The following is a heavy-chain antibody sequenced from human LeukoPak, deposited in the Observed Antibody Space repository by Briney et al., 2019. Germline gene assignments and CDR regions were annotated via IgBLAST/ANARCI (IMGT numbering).Heavy chain of an antibody. D-gene: IGHD3-10*01. CDR3: ARGQNYGSGSYRNYYYYYYGMDV. Sequence: SETLSLTCAVYGGSFSGDYWSWIRQPPGKELEWIGEINDSGSTNYDPSLKSRVTISVDTSKNQYSLKLSSVTAADTAVYYCARGQNYGSGSYRNYYYYYYGMDVWGQGTTVTVSS. V-gene: IGHV4-34*01. J-gene: IGHJ6*02. CDR2: INDSGST. CDR1: GGSFSGDY.